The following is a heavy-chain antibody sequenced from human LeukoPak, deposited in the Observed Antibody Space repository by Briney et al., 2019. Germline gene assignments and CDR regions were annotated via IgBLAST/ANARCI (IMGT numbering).Heavy chain of an antibody. CDR1: GVTFKNNW. D-gene: IGHD6-25*01. CDR3: FSGGGS. V-gene: IGHV3-7*01. Sequence: GGSLRLSCAASGVTFKNNWMNWVRQAPGKGLEWVANINPDGSQKYDVDSVKGRFTISRDNAKNSLFLQMNSLRVEETAIYYCFSGGGSWGQGTLVTVSS. J-gene: IGHJ5*02. CDR2: INPDGSQK.